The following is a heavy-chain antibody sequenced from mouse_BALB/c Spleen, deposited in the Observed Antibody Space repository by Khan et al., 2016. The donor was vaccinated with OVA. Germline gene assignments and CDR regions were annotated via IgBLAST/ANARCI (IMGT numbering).Heavy chain of an antibody. Sequence: EVQLQESGPGLVKPSQSLSFTCTVTGYSVTSDYAWNWIRQFPGDKLEWMGYITYSGSTSYNPSLKSRISITRDTSKNQFFLQLISVTTEDTATYYCARDGSRYNYAMDYWGQGTSVTVSS. CDR2: ITYSGST. J-gene: IGHJ4*01. CDR1: GYSVTSDYA. CDR3: ARDGSRYNYAMDY. V-gene: IGHV3-2*02. D-gene: IGHD2-3*01.